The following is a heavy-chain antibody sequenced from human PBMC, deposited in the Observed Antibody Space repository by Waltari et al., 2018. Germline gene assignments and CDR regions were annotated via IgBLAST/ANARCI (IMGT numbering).Heavy chain of an antibody. V-gene: IGHV5-51*01. D-gene: IGHD2-2*01. Sequence: EVQLVQSGAEVKKPGESLKISCKASGHSFTTYWIGWVRQMPGKGLEWMGIIYPGDSDTSYRPSLQGQVTISADNSIDTAYLQWSSLKASDTAMYYCVTRGIPAASYYHYMDVWGKGTTVTVSS. CDR2: IYPGDSDT. CDR1: GHSFTTYW. CDR3: VTRGIPAASYYHYMDV. J-gene: IGHJ6*03.